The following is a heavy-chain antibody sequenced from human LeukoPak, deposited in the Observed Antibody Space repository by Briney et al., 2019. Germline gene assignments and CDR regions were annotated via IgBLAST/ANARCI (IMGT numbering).Heavy chain of an antibody. CDR3: ARADSSGWLWWFDP. D-gene: IGHD6-19*01. V-gene: IGHV4-61*02. CDR1: GGSISSGSYY. J-gene: IGHJ5*02. CDR2: IYTSGST. Sequence: ASQTLSLTCTVSGGSISSGSYYWSWIRQPAGKGLEWIGRIYTSGSTNYNPSLKSRVTISVDTSKNQFSLKLSSVTAADTAVYYCARADSSGWLWWFDPWGQGTLVTVSS.